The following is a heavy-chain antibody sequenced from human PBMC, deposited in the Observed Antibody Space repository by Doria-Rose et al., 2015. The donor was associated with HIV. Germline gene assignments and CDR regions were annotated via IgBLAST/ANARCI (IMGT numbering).Heavy chain of an antibody. CDR2: VNHFGNT. Sequence: QVQLQQWDAGLLKPSETLSLTRAVYGESSTTHYWSWIRQPPGKGLEWIGEVNHFGNTNYNPSLKSRVTISVDTSKNQVSLKLSSVTAADTAVYYCARRPPYCPNGVCRSYFYGMDVWGQGTTVTVS. D-gene: IGHD2-8*01. CDR1: GESSTTHY. CDR3: ARRPPYCPNGVCRSYFYGMDV. J-gene: IGHJ6*02. V-gene: IGHV4-34*01.